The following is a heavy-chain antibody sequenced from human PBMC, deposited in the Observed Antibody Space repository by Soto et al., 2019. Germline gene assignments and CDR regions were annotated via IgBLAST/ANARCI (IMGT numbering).Heavy chain of an antibody. J-gene: IGHJ6*02. V-gene: IGHV3-33*01. CDR3: ARVGSSCEDYYYYGMDV. D-gene: IGHD6-13*01. Sequence: PGGSLRLSCAASGFTFSSYGIHWVRQAPGKGLEWVAVIWYDGSNKYYADSVKGRFTTSRDNSKNTLYLQMNSLRAEDTAVYYCARVGSSCEDYYYYGMDVWGQGTTVTVSS. CDR1: GFTFSSYG. CDR2: IWYDGSNK.